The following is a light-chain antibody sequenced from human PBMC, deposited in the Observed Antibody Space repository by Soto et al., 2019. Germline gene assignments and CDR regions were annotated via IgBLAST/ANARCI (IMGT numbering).Light chain of an antibody. Sequence: DVVMTQSPLSLPVTLGQPASISCRSSQGLVYEDGTTYLNWFQQRPGQSPRRLIYWVSNRDSGVPDRFSGRGSGSDFTLKIRRVEAEDVGLYYCLQGTHWPWTFCQGTKVEIK. CDR2: WVS. J-gene: IGKJ1*01. CDR1: QGLVYEDGTTY. V-gene: IGKV2-30*01. CDR3: LQGTHWPWT.